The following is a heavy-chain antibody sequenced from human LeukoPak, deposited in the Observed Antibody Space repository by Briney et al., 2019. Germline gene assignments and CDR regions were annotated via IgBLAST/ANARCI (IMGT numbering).Heavy chain of an antibody. CDR1: GFTFSSYS. J-gene: IGHJ4*02. CDR2: ITSSSSYI. D-gene: IGHD6-13*01. Sequence: GGSLRLSCAASGFTFSSYSMNWVRQAPGKGLEWVSSITSSSSYIYYADSVKGRFTISRDNAKNSLYLQMNSLRAYDTAVYYCASWAGAAAGFSGPLDYWGQGTLVTVSS. V-gene: IGHV3-21*01. CDR3: ASWAGAAAGFSGPLDY.